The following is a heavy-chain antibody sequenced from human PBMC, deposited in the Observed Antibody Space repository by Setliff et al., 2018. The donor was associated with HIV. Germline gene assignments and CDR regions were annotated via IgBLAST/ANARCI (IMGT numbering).Heavy chain of an antibody. CDR3: ARGGYYTSGTWFDP. Sequence: ASVKVSCKTAGYTFTAYFLQWVRQAPGQGLEWIGWISPNTGDTGIALKFQGRVTMTRDTSTSTTHLELDRLTYDDTAKYYCARGGYYTSGTWFDPWGQGTLVTVSS. D-gene: IGHD3-10*01. CDR1: GYTFTAYF. CDR2: ISPNTGDT. V-gene: IGHV1-2*02. J-gene: IGHJ5*02.